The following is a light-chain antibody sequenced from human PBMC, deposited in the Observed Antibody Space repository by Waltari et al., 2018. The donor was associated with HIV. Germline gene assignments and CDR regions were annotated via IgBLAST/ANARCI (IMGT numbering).Light chain of an antibody. CDR1: QGVRNE. J-gene: IGKJ5*01. CDR3: LQHNSYPLIT. V-gene: IGKV1-17*02. CDR2: AAS. Sequence: DIQMTQSPSSLSASVGDRVTVTCRASQGVRNELAWFQQKPGQAPQRLIYAASHLHSGVPSSFSGSGSETYFTLTITDLQPEDSATYCCLQHNSYPLITFGQGTRLEI.